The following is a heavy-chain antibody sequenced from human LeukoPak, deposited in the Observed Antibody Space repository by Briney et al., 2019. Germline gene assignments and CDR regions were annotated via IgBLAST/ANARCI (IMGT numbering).Heavy chain of an antibody. CDR3: ARGADPYDAFDI. CDR2: INHSGST. V-gene: IGHV4-34*01. Sequence: SETLSLTCVVHGGSFSNYYWSWIRQPPGKGLEWIGEINHSGSTNYNPSLKSRVTVSVDRSKNQFSLKLSSVTAADTAVYYCARGADPYDAFDIWGQGTMVTVSS. CDR1: GGSFSNYY. J-gene: IGHJ3*02.